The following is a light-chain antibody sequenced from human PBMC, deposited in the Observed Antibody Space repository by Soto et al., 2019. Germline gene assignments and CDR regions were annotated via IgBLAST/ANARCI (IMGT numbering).Light chain of an antibody. Sequence: QSVLTQPASVSGSPGQSIAISCTGTSSDVGGYNYVSWYQQHPGKAPKHMIYDVSNRPSGVSNRFSGSKSGNTASLTISGLQAEDGADYYCSSYTSSSTLGVFGTGTKLTVL. V-gene: IGLV2-14*01. J-gene: IGLJ1*01. CDR1: SSDVGGYNY. CDR3: SSYTSSSTLGV. CDR2: DVS.